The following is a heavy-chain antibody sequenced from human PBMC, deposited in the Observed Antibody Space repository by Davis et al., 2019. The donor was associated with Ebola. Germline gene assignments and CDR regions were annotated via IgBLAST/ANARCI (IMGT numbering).Heavy chain of an antibody. V-gene: IGHV1-18*01. J-gene: IGHJ4*02. CDR2: ISPFSGNT. CDR1: GYTFTSYV. CDR3: AKRRDNGGNYFDH. D-gene: IGHD2-8*01. Sequence: ASVKVSCKASGYTFTSYVLHWVRQAPGQGLEWMGWISPFSGNTLYAQNLQDRVTMTRDTSTTTVYMELRSLRPDDTAVYYCAKRRDNGGNYFDHWGQGTLVTVAS.